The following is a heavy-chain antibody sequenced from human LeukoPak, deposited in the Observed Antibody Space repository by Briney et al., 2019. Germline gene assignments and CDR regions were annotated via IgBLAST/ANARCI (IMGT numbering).Heavy chain of an antibody. Sequence: ASVKVSCKASGYSFTRYFIHWVRQAPGQGLEWMGWINPNSGDRNSAQKFQGRVTMTRDTSISTAYMELSGLTFDDTAVYYCARNPGQLQRRFDYWGQGTLVTVSS. CDR1: GYSFTRYF. D-gene: IGHD1-1*01. J-gene: IGHJ4*02. CDR2: INPNSGDR. CDR3: ARNPGQLQRRFDY. V-gene: IGHV1-2*02.